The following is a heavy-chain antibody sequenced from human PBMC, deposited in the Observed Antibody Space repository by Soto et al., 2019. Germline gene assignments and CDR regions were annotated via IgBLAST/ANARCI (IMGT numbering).Heavy chain of an antibody. CDR1: GGSFSTYG. D-gene: IGHD3-22*01. J-gene: IGHJ5*02. CDR3: ARGRVYYYDSPENNWFDP. Sequence: SVKVSCKASGGSFSTYGINWVRLAPGQGLEWMGGIIPKFGTTNYAQKFQGRVTITADESTNTAYMELNYLRSEDTAVYFCARGRVYYYDSPENNWFDPWGQGTLVTVS. CDR2: IIPKFGTT. V-gene: IGHV1-69*13.